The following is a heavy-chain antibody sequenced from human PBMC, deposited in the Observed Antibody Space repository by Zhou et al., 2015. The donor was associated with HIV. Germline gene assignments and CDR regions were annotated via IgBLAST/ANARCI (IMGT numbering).Heavy chain of an antibody. D-gene: IGHD5-18*01. J-gene: IGHJ6*02. V-gene: IGHV1-69*01. CDR1: GGTFSSYA. CDR3: ARVPLGGNSNGYYYGMDV. CDR2: IIPIFGTA. Sequence: QVQLVQSGAEVKKPGSSVKVSCKASGGTFSSYAISWVRQAPGQGLEWMGGIIPIFGTANYAQKFQGRVTITADESTSTAYMELSSLRSEDTAVYYCARVPLGGNSNGYYYGMDVWGQGTTVTVSS.